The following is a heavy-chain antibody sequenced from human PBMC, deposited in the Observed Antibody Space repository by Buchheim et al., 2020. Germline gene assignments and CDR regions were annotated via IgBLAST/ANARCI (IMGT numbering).Heavy chain of an antibody. J-gene: IGHJ4*02. V-gene: IGHV1-2*02. CDR3: ARTSSFDY. CDR2: INPDSGGT. CDR1: GFTLTGYY. Sequence: QVQLVQSGAEVKKPGASVKVSCKASGFTLTGYYMHWVRQAPGQGLEWMGWINPDSGGTNYAQKFQGRVTMNRDTSINTAYMELSSLTSDYAAVYYWARTSSFDYWGQGTL.